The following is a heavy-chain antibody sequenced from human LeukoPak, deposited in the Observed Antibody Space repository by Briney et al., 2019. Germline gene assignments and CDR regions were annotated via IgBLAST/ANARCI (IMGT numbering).Heavy chain of an antibody. CDR1: GGSFSGYY. CDR2: INHSGST. D-gene: IGHD1-7*01. V-gene: IGHV4-34*01. CDR3: ARVSNWNYARRYNWFDP. Sequence: SETLSLTCAVYGGSFSGYYWSWIRQPPGKGLEWIGEINHSGSTNYNPSLKSRVTISVDTSKNQFSLKLSFVTAADTAVYYCARVSNWNYARRYNWFDPWGQGTLVTVSS. J-gene: IGHJ5*02.